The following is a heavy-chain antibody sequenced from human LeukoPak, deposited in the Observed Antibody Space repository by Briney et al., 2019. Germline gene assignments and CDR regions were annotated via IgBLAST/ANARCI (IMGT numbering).Heavy chain of an antibody. CDR2: INWNGASI. CDR1: GFTFDDHG. J-gene: IGHJ5*02. V-gene: IGHV3-20*04. CDR3: ARHIAAAGTNWFDP. D-gene: IGHD6-13*01. Sequence: GGSLRLSCAASGFTFDDHGMGWVRQAPGKGLEWVSHINWNGASIGYADSVKGRFTISRDNAKTSLYLQMNSLRAEDTALYYCARHIAAAGTNWFDPWGQGTLVTVSS.